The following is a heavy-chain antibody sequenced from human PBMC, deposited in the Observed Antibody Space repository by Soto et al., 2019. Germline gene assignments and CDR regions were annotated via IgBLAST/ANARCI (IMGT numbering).Heavy chain of an antibody. V-gene: IGHV1-24*01. Sequence: ASVKVSCKVSGYTLTELSMHWVRQAPGKGLEWMGGFDPEDGETIYAQKFQGRVTMTEDTSTDTAYMELSSPRSEDTAVYYCATGLWFGELLNGGYWGQGTLVTVSS. CDR1: GYTLTELS. CDR3: ATGLWFGELLNGGY. CDR2: FDPEDGET. J-gene: IGHJ4*02. D-gene: IGHD3-10*01.